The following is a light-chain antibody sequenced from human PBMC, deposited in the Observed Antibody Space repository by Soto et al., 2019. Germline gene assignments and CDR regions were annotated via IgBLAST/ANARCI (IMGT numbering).Light chain of an antibody. J-gene: IGKJ1*01. CDR1: QSVSSSY. CDR2: AAS. Sequence: EIVLTQSPATLSLSPGERATLSCRASQSVSSSYLAWYQQKPGQAPRLVIYAASTRATGIPDRFSGSVSGTEFTLSISRLEPEDFAVYYCQQYSSLWTFGQGTKGDIK. CDR3: QQYSSLWT. V-gene: IGKV3-20*01.